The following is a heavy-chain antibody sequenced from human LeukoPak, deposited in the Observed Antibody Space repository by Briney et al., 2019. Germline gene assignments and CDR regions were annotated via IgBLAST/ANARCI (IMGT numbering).Heavy chain of an antibody. J-gene: IGHJ3*02. D-gene: IGHD2-15*01. CDR3: AREAHRVAAVTFFPAFDI. CDR2: INHSGST. Sequence: SETLSLTCAVYGGSFSGYYWSWIRQPPGKGLEWIGEINHSGSTNYNPSLKSRVTISVDTSKNQFSLKLSSVTAADTAVYYCAREAHRVAAVTFFPAFDIWGQGTMVTVSS. CDR1: GGSFSGYY. V-gene: IGHV4-34*01.